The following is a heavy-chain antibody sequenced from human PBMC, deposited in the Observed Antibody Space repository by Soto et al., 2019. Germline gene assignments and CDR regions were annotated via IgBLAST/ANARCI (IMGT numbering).Heavy chain of an antibody. CDR1: GFTFSSYA. D-gene: IGHD3-9*01. Sequence: GGSLRLSCAASGFTFSSYAMSWVRQAPGKGLEWVSAISGSGGSTYYADSVKGRFTISRDNSKNTLYLQMNSLRAEDTAVYYCAKDSRDGILTGYCSFDYWGQGTLVTVSS. CDR2: ISGSGGST. V-gene: IGHV3-23*01. CDR3: AKDSRDGILTGYCSFDY. J-gene: IGHJ4*02.